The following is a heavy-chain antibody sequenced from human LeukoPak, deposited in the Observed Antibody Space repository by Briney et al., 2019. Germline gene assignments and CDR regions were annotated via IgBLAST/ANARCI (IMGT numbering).Heavy chain of an antibody. CDR3: ARESRGVYYYDSSGYYFDY. CDR1: GGSISSYY. D-gene: IGHD3-22*01. Sequence: SGTLSLTCTVSGGSISSYYWSWIRQPPGKGLEWIGYIYYSGSTNYNPSLKSRVTISVDTSKNQFSLKLSSVTAADTAVYYCARESRGVYYYDSSGYYFDYWGQGTLVTVSS. CDR2: IYYSGST. J-gene: IGHJ4*02. V-gene: IGHV4-59*01.